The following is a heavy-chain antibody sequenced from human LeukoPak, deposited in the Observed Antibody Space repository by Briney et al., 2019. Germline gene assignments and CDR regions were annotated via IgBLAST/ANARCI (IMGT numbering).Heavy chain of an antibody. D-gene: IGHD3-3*01. CDR2: ISSSGST. CDR3: ARDLGDLYYDFWSGYSSNNWFDP. CDR1: GDSISSGDYY. Sequence: SETLSLTCTVSGDSISSGDYYWSWIRQPAGKGLEWIGRISSSGSTNYNPSLKSRVTISVDTSKNQFSLKLSSVTAADTAVYYCARDLGDLYYDFWSGYSSNNWFDPWGQGTLVTVSS. V-gene: IGHV4-61*02. J-gene: IGHJ5*02.